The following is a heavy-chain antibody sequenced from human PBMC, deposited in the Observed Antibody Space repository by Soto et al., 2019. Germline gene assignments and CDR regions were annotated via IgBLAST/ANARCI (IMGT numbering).Heavy chain of an antibody. CDR2: ISFEGSHT. CDR1: GFAIRNNA. CDR3: VRAAGIAAAGSSQGVL. J-gene: IGHJ1*01. V-gene: IGHV3-30-3*01. D-gene: IGHD6-13*01. Sequence: QVQLVESGGGVVQPGRSLTLSCEASGFAIRNNAIHWVRQAPGKGLEWVAVISFEGSHTYYADSVKGRFTVSRDNSKNTVSLQMDRLTSEDSSLYYCVRAAGIAAAGSSQGVLWGQGLGSPSPQ.